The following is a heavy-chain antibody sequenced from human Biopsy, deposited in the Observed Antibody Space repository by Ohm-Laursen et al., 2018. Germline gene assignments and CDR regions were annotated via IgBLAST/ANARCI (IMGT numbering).Heavy chain of an antibody. Sequence: TLSLTCAVSGGSISSDYWSWIRQTPGKGLEWIGYIYYSGSTNYNPSLKSRVTISVDASKNQFSLRLNSVTAADTAVYYCARATNSTGWPYYYFYGMDVWGQGTTVTVSS. V-gene: IGHV4-59*01. J-gene: IGHJ6*02. CDR2: IYYSGST. CDR1: GGSISSDY. CDR3: ARATNSTGWPYYYFYGMDV. D-gene: IGHD2/OR15-2a*01.